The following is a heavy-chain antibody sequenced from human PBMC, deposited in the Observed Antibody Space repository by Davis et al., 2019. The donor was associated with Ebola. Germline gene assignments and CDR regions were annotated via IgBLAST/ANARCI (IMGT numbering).Heavy chain of an antibody. CDR2: ISYDGSNK. J-gene: IGHJ4*02. Sequence: GESLKISCAASGFTFSSYGMHWVRQAPGKGLEWVAVISYDGSNKYYADSVKGRFTISRDNSKNTVYLQMNSLRTEDTAVYYCARDPLGYTDDNDYWGQGTLVIVSS. CDR3: ARDPLGYTDDNDY. CDR1: GFTFSSYG. V-gene: IGHV3-30*03. D-gene: IGHD2-2*02.